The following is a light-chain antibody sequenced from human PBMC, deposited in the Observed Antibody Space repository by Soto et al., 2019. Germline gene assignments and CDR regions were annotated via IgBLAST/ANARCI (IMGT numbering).Light chain of an antibody. CDR3: QEYNSALWT. Sequence: DIQMTQSPSSLSASVGDRVTITCRASQDISNYVAWYQQKPGKAPKLVIYAGTTLQSGVPSRFSGSGSGTDFTLTISSLPPEDVATFYCQEYNSALWTFGQGTKVEIK. CDR2: AGT. CDR1: QDISNY. V-gene: IGKV1-27*01. J-gene: IGKJ1*01.